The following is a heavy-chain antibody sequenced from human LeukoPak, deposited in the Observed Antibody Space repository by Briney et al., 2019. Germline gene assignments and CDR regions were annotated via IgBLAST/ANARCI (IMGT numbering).Heavy chain of an antibody. D-gene: IGHD2-15*01. V-gene: IGHV4-39*01. CDR1: GGSISSSSYY. CDR3: ARLPHDYCSGVSCYPN. Sequence: SETLSLTCTVSGGSISSSSYYWGWIRQPPGKGLEWIGSIYYSGSTYYNPSLKSRVTISVDTSKNQFSLKLSSVTAADTAVYYCARLPHDYCSGVSCYPNLGQGTLVTVSS. J-gene: IGHJ4*01. CDR2: IYYSGST.